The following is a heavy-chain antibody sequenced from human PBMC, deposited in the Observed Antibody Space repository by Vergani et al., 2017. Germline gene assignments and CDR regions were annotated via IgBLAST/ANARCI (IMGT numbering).Heavy chain of an antibody. J-gene: IGHJ4*02. CDR1: GGSFSGYY. CDR2: INHSGST. D-gene: IGHD4-17*01. V-gene: IGHV4-34*01. Sequence: QVQLQQWGAGLLKPSETLSLTCAVYGGSFSGYYWSWIRQPPGKGLEWIGEINHSGSTNSNPSLKSRVTISVDTSKNQFSLKLSSVTAADTAVYYCARGQYGDYLGFDYWGQGTLVTVSS. CDR3: ARGQYGDYLGFDY.